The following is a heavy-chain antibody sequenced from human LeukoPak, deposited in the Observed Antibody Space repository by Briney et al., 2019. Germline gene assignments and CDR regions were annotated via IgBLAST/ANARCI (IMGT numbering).Heavy chain of an antibody. CDR1: GGSISSYY. D-gene: IGHD6-6*01. V-gene: IGHV4-59*08. CDR2: IYYSGST. J-gene: IGHJ6*02. CDR3: ARRRVGMDV. Sequence: SETLSLTCTVSGGSISSYYWSWIRQPPGKGLEWIGYIYYSGSTNFNPSLKSRVTISVDTSKNQFSLKLSSVTAADTAVYYCARRRVGMDVWGQGTTVTVSS.